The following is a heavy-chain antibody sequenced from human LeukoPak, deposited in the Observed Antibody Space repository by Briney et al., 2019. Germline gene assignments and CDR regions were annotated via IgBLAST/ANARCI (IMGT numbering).Heavy chain of an antibody. V-gene: IGHV3-66*01. D-gene: IGHD4/OR15-4a*01. CDR3: TRDSANYHFAY. Sequence: PGGSLRLSCAASGITVSSRYMSWVRQAPGKGLEWVSVIYSGGSTYYADSVKGRFTISRDNSKNIVFLQMNDLRTEDTAFYYCTRDSANYHFAYWGQGALVTVSS. CDR2: IYSGGST. CDR1: GITVSSRY. J-gene: IGHJ4*02.